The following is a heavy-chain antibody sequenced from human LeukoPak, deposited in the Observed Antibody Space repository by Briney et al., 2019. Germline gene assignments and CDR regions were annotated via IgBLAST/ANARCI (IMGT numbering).Heavy chain of an antibody. Sequence: GGSLRLSCAASGFTFSDYSMNWVRQAPGKGLEDLSYINSDGKTTWYADSVKGRFTASRDNAKNSLYLQMNSLRAEDTAVYYCARDRGLAAAGTFDYWGQGTLVTVSS. J-gene: IGHJ4*02. CDR2: INSDGKTT. D-gene: IGHD6-13*01. CDR3: ARDRGLAAAGTFDY. V-gene: IGHV3-48*01. CDR1: GFTFSDYS.